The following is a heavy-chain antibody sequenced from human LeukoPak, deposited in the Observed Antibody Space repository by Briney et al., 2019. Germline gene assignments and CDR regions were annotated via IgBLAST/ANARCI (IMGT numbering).Heavy chain of an antibody. CDR1: GFTFSSYA. CDR3: ASKPDSRGLFDY. CDR2: MSYDGSNE. D-gene: IGHD3-10*01. J-gene: IGHJ4*02. V-gene: IGHV3-30*04. Sequence: GGSLRLSCTASGFTFSSYALHWVRQAPGKGLEWVALMSYDGSNEYYADSVKGRFTISRDNAKNSLYLQMKSLRAEDTAVYYCASKPDSRGLFDYWGQGTLVTVSS.